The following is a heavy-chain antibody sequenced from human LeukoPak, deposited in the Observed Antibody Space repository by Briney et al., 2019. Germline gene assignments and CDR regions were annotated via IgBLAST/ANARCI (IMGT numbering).Heavy chain of an antibody. D-gene: IGHD4-17*01. V-gene: IGHV3-30-3*01. CDR3: ARERTTVTYFDY. Sequence: GGSLRLSCAASGFTFSSYAMHWVRQAPGKGLEWVAVISYDGSNKYYADSVKGRFTISRDNSKNTLYLQMNSLRAEDTAVYYCARERTTVTYFDYWGQGTPVTVSS. CDR2: ISYDGSNK. CDR1: GFTFSSYA. J-gene: IGHJ4*02.